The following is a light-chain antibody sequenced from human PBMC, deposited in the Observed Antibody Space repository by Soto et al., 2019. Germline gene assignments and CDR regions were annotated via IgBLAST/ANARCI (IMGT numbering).Light chain of an antibody. CDR3: QQSYITPYT. Sequence: DIQMTQSPSSLSASVGDTVTITCRASQSISVHLNWYQQKGGKVPKLLIYAASNLDSGVPSSFSGSGSETDFALTISSLPPEDFATYYCQQSYITPYTFGQGTRLEIK. V-gene: IGKV1-39*01. CDR2: AAS. CDR1: QSISVH. J-gene: IGKJ2*01.